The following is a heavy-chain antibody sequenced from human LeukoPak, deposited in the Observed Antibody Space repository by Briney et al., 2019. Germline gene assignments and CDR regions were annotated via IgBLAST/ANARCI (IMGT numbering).Heavy chain of an antibody. J-gene: IGHJ4*02. CDR1: GFTFSDFY. CDR3: ARGTGTTAYFDY. D-gene: IGHD1-1*01. CDR2: ISSSSSYT. V-gene: IGHV3-11*06. Sequence: GGSLRLSCAASGFTFSDFYMSWIRQAPGKGLEWVSYISSSSSYTKYADSVKGRFTISRDNAKSSLYLQVNSLRAEDTAVYYCARGTGTTAYFDYWGQGTLATVSS.